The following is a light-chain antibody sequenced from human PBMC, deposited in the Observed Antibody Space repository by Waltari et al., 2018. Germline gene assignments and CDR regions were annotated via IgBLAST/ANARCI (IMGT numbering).Light chain of an antibody. CDR1: QSISIY. CDR2: AAS. J-gene: IGKJ1*01. Sequence: DIQMTQSPSSLSASVGDRVTVTCRASQSISIYLNWYQQKPGKAPKLLIYAASSLQSGFPSRFSGSGSGTDFTLTISSLQPEDFATYYCQQSSSTPPWTFGQGTKVEIK. V-gene: IGKV1-39*01. CDR3: QQSSSTPPWT.